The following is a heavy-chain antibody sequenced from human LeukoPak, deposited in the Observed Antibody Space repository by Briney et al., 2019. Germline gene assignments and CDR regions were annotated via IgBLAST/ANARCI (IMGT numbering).Heavy chain of an antibody. Sequence: SVKVSCKASGCTFSSYAISWVRQAPGQGLEWMGGIIPIFGTANYAQKLQGRVTITTDESTSTAYMELSSLRSEDTAVYYCARGVTVAGSDAFDIWGQGTMVTVSS. CDR2: IIPIFGTA. D-gene: IGHD6-19*01. CDR3: ARGVTVAGSDAFDI. CDR1: GCTFSSYA. J-gene: IGHJ3*02. V-gene: IGHV1-69*05.